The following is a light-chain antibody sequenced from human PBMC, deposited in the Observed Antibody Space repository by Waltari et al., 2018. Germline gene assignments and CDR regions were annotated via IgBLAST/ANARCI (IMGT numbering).Light chain of an antibody. Sequence: AIQLTQSPSSLSASVGDRVTITCRASQGINSALAWYQQKPGKAPKLLIYDASSLESGVPSRFSGSGYGTDFTLTISSLQPEDFATYYCQQFNSYPRTFGQGTKVEIK. CDR3: QQFNSYPRT. J-gene: IGKJ1*01. CDR2: DAS. CDR1: QGINSA. V-gene: IGKV1-13*02.